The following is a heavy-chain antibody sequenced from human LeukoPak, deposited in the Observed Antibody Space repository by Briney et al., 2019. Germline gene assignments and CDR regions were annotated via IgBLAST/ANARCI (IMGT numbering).Heavy chain of an antibody. CDR3: ARLDRSGYEMGGTWFDP. Sequence: SETLSLTCTVSGASIRSSYWSWLRQPPGKGLEWIGYIYYTGSTNSNPSLKSPVTASVDTSKNQFSLKLSSMTAADTAVYYCARLDRSGYEMGGTWFDPWGQGTLVTVSS. D-gene: IGHD3-22*01. CDR1: GASIRSSY. J-gene: IGHJ5*02. V-gene: IGHV4-59*08. CDR2: IYYTGST.